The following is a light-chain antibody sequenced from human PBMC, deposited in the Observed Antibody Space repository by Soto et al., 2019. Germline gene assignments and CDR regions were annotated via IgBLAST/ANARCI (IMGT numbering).Light chain of an antibody. CDR2: EVS. Sequence: QSALTQPPSASGSPGQSVTISCNGTSSDVGGYNYVSWYQQHPGKAPKLMIYEVSKRPSGVPDRFSGSKSGNTASLTVSGLQAEDEADYYCSSYAGSNKLVFGGGTKVTVL. V-gene: IGLV2-8*01. J-gene: IGLJ2*01. CDR1: SSDVGGYNY. CDR3: SSYAGSNKLV.